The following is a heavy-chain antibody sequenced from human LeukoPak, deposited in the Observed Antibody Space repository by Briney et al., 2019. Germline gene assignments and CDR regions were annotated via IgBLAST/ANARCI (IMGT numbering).Heavy chain of an antibody. Sequence: ASVKVSCTASGYTFTSYDINWVRQATGQGLEWMGWMNPNSGNTGYAQKFQGRVTMTRNTSISTAYMELSSLRSEDTAVYYCARERIYSMEWLTSRPASYYYYGMDVWGQGTTVTVSS. J-gene: IGHJ6*02. CDR2: MNPNSGNT. V-gene: IGHV1-8*01. CDR1: GYTFTSYD. D-gene: IGHD3-3*01. CDR3: ARERIYSMEWLTSRPASYYYYGMDV.